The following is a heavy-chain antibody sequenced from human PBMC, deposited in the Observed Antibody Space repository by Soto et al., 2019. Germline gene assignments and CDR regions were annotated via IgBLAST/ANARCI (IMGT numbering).Heavy chain of an antibody. CDR2: ISAYNGNT. CDR1: GYTFTSYG. CDR3: ARDLQWLVGNWFDP. J-gene: IGHJ5*02. D-gene: IGHD6-19*01. Sequence: ASVKVSCEASGYTFTSYGISWVRQAPGQGLEWMGWISAYNGNTNYAQKLQGRVTMTTDTSTSTAYMELRSLRSDDTAVYYCARDLQWLVGNWFDPWGQGTLVTVSS. V-gene: IGHV1-18*01.